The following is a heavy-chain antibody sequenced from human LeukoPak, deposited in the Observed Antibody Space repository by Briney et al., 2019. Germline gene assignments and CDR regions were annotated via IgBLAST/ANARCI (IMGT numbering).Heavy chain of an antibody. V-gene: IGHV3-23*01. D-gene: IGHD6-6*01. CDR2: ISGSGGST. CDR1: GFTFSSYA. J-gene: IGHJ4*02. Sequence: GGSLRLSCAASGFTFSSYAMSWVRQAPGKGLEWVSAISGSGGSTYCADSVKGRFTISRHNSKNTLYLQMNSLRPEDTAVYYCARGDGSSSRSNLWDYRGQGTLVTVSS. CDR3: ARGDGSSSRSNLWDY.